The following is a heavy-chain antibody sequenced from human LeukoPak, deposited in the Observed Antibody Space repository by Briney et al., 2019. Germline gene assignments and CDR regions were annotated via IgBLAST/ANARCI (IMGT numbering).Heavy chain of an antibody. Sequence: GGSLRLSCAASGFTFSSYAMHWVRQAPGKGLEWVAFIRYDGNNKYYSDSVKGRFTISRDNSKNTLYLQMNSLRAEDTAVYYCASPRSSGFAEYFQHWGQGTLVTVSS. CDR2: IRYDGNNK. V-gene: IGHV3-30*02. D-gene: IGHD3-22*01. CDR3: ASPRSSGFAEYFQH. J-gene: IGHJ1*01. CDR1: GFTFSSYA.